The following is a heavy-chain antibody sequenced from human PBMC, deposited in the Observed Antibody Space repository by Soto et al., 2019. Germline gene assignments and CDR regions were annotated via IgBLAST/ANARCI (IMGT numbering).Heavy chain of an antibody. CDR2: LSYDGTSK. CDR3: GRAQAVSPGVSIFGVEY. Sequence: QVHLVESGGGVVQPGRSLRLSCAASGFTLSGYGMNWVRQAPGKGLEWVASLSYDGTSKFYAASVKGRFTISTDDSKNTFYLQMNSLRVEDTARYFCGRAQAVSPGVSIFGVEYWGQGTLVTVSS. D-gene: IGHD3-3*01. V-gene: IGHV3-30-3*01. J-gene: IGHJ4*02. CDR1: GFTLSGYG.